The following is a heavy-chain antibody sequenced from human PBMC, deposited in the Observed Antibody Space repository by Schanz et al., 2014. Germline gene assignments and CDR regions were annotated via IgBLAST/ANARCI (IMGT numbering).Heavy chain of an antibody. D-gene: IGHD1-26*01. CDR1: GYTFINSD. CDR2: MNPKSGNT. V-gene: IGHV1-8*02. J-gene: IGHJ4*02. Sequence: QVQLVQSGAEVKNPGASVKVSCKASGYTFINSDINWVRQAAGQGLEWMGWMNPKSGNTGYAQKFQGRVTMTTDTSTSPVYMELRSLTSDDSAVYYCARDRDQWDGNYLDYWGQGTLVTVSS. CDR3: ARDRDQWDGNYLDY.